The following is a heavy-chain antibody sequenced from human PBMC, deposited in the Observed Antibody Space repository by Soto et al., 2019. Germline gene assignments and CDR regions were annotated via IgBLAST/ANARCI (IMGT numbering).Heavy chain of an antibody. CDR2: IGTAGDT. V-gene: IGHV3-13*01. CDR3: ARGVLH. J-gene: IGHJ4*01. Sequence: GGSLRLSCAASGFTFSSYDMHWVRQGIGKGLEWVSTIGTAGDTYYPVSVKGRFTISRENAKSSLIVNSVTAADTAVYYCARGVLHWGQGPLVTVSS. CDR1: GFTFSSYD.